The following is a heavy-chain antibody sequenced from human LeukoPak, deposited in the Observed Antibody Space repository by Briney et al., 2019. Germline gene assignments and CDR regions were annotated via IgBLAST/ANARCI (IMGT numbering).Heavy chain of an antibody. CDR2: INPNSGGT. Sequence: GASVKVSCKASGYTFTGYYMHWVRQAPGQGLEWMGWINPNSGGTNYAQKFQGRVTMTRDTSISTAYMELSRLRSDDTAVYYCARAEGIAAAGRRGFLLGGYFDYWGQGTLVTVSS. J-gene: IGHJ4*02. D-gene: IGHD6-13*01. CDR3: ARAEGIAAAGRRGFLLGGYFDY. V-gene: IGHV1-2*02. CDR1: GYTFTGYY.